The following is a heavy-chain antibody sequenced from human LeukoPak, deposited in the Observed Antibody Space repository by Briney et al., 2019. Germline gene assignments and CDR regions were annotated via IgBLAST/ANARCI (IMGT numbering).Heavy chain of an antibody. CDR2: IFPIFGIA. J-gene: IGHJ4*02. D-gene: IGHD4-23*01. V-gene: IGHV1-69*04. CDR1: GGTFSSYA. CDR3: ARAAATVVTPELFDY. Sequence: SVKVSCKASGGTFSSYAISRVRQAPRQGLECMGRIFPIFGIANYAQKFQGRDTITADKSTSTAYMELSSLRSEDTAVYYCARAAATVVTPELFDYWGQGTLVTVSS.